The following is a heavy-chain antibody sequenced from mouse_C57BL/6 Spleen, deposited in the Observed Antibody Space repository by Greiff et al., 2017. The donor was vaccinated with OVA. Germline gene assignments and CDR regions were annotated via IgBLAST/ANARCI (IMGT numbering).Heavy chain of an antibody. CDR2: INYDGSST. D-gene: IGHD2-2*01. V-gene: IGHV5-16*01. J-gene: IGHJ2*01. Sequence: EVKLVESEGGLVQPGSSMKLSCTASGFTFSDYYMAWVRQVPEKGLEWVANINYDGSSTYYLDSLKSRFIISRDNAKNILYLQMSSLKSEDTATYYCARDGVTTYFDYWGQGTTLTVSS. CDR1: GFTFSDYY. CDR3: ARDGVTTYFDY.